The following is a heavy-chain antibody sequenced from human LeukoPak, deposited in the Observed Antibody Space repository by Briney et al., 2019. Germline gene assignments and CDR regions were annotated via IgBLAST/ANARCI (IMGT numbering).Heavy chain of an antibody. Sequence: GGSLRLSCAASGFTFSNAWMSWVRQAPGKGLEWVGRIKSKTDGGTTDYAAPVKGRFTISRDDSKNTLYPQMNSLRAEDTAVYYCAKSGEMATIRSYFDYWGQGTLVTVSS. V-gene: IGHV3-15*01. CDR1: GFTFSNAW. CDR2: IKSKTDGGTT. CDR3: AKSGEMATIRSYFDY. J-gene: IGHJ4*02. D-gene: IGHD5-24*01.